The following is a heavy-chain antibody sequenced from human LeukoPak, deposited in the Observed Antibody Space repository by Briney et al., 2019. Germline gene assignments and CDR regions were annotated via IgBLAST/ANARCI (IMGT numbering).Heavy chain of an antibody. V-gene: IGHV3-74*01. Sequence: GGSLGPSFATSGFTFRRYCIYWVRQAPGKGLGWVSRIKWEGCNQYFPDSVKGRFTIPRDNAKNTLYLQMNSLGAEHTAVYYCARERQIYTRVVEDWFDPWGQGTLVTVSS. CDR1: GFTFRRYC. CDR3: ARERQIYTRVVEDWFDP. CDR2: IKWEGCNQ. D-gene: IGHD2-2*02. J-gene: IGHJ5*02.